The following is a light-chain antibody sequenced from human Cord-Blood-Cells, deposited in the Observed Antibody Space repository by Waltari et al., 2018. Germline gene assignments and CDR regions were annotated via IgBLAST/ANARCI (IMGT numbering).Light chain of an antibody. CDR1: QSVSSN. CDR2: GAS. Sequence: EIVMTQSPATLSVSPGERATLSCRASQSVSSNIAWYQQIPGQAPRLLIYGASTRATGIPARFSGSGSGTEFTLTISSLQSEDFAVYYCQQYNNWPPYTFGQGTKLEIK. V-gene: IGKV3-15*01. J-gene: IGKJ2*01. CDR3: QQYNNWPPYT.